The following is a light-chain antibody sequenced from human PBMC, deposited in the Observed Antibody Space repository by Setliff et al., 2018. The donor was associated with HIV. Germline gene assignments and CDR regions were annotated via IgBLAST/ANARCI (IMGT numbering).Light chain of an antibody. CDR2: DVH. J-gene: IGLJ1*01. CDR1: RSDIGGSNY. Sequence: QSALTQPASVSGSPGRSITISCTGSRSDIGGSNYVSWYQQHPGKAPKLIIYDVHNRPSGVSNRFSGSKSDNTASLTISGLQAEDEADYYCNSYTSSSTLNVFGTGTKV. V-gene: IGLV2-14*03. CDR3: NSYTSSSTLNV.